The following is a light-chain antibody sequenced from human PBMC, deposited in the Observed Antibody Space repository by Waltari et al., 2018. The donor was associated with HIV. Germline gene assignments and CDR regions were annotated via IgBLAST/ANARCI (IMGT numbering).Light chain of an antibody. CDR1: QGIGTS. V-gene: IGKV1-9*01. CDR3: QQVKSNPFT. J-gene: IGKJ3*01. CDR2: AAS. Sequence: IHLTPPRSLLSASSGFSATITCRASQGIGTSLAWYQQKPGKAPQLLISAASTLQPGVPTRFSGSGSGTEFTLTISGLQPEDFATYYCQQVKSNPFTFGPGTKVDFK.